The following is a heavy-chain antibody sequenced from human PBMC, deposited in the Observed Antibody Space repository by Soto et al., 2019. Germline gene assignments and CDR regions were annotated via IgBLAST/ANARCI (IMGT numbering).Heavy chain of an antibody. CDR3: TKGVVVITSYFQH. CDR1: GFTFSSYG. Sequence: QVQLVESGGGVVQPGRSLRLSCAASGFTFSSYGMHWARQAPGKGLEWVAVISYDESNKYYADSVKGRFTISRDNSKNTLYLQMNSLRAEDTAVYYCTKGVVVITSYFQHWGQGTLVTVSS. CDR2: ISYDESNK. V-gene: IGHV3-30*18. J-gene: IGHJ1*01. D-gene: IGHD3-22*01.